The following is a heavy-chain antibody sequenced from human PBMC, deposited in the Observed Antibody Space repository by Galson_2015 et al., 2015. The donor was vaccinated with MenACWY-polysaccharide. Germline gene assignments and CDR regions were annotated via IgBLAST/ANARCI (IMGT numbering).Heavy chain of an antibody. Sequence: SLRLSCAVSGLLFSKYGMLWVRQAPGKGLEWVAALSCDGSETYYADSVMGRFTVSRDNSKNTVYLQMNSLKVEDTAVYHCAKGGYYDILTGYALDYWGLGTLVTVSS. J-gene: IGHJ4*02. CDR2: LSCDGSET. CDR1: GLLFSKYG. CDR3: AKGGYYDILTGYALDY. V-gene: IGHV3-30*18. D-gene: IGHD3-9*01.